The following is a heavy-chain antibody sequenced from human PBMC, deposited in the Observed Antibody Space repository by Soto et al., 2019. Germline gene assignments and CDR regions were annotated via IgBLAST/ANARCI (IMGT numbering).Heavy chain of an antibody. CDR1: EDTFRNYA. V-gene: IGHV1-69*06. J-gene: IGHJ2*01. CDR3: ASTKHDSSAYYYWYLGL. Sequence: SVKVSCKASEDTFRNYAISWVRQAPGQGLEWMGGIIPIFGTANYAQKFQGRVTITADTSANTVYLELSSLRSEDTAVYYCASTKHDSSAYYYWYLGLWGRGTLVTVYS. CDR2: IIPIFGTA. D-gene: IGHD3-22*01.